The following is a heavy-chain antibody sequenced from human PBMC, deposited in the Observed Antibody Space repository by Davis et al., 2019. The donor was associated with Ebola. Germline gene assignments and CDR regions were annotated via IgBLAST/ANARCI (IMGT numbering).Heavy chain of an antibody. V-gene: IGHV1-46*01. CDR1: GGTLSSYS. D-gene: IGHD1/OR15-1a*01. CDR3: VRDQTEHWNMDF. Sequence: ASVKVSCKASGGTLSSYSISWVRQAPGQGFEWMGIVTPGAGPGRYSQKFQGRVTITSDTATTTVYMEVNNLTSEDTAVYYCVRDQTEHWNMDFWGQGTRVTVSS. J-gene: IGHJ4*02. CDR2: VTPGAGPG.